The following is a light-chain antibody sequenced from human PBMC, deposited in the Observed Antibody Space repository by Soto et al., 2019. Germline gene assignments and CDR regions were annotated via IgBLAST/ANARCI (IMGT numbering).Light chain of an antibody. CDR1: QSLLYNNTFNY. Sequence: EIVMTQSPLTLPVTPGEPASTSCRSSQSLLYNNTFNYLDWYLQKPGQSPHLLIYLGSNRASGVPDRFSGSGSGTDFSLKISRVEAEDVGTYYCMQALQSLTFGQGTRLEIQ. J-gene: IGKJ5*01. CDR3: MQALQSLT. V-gene: IGKV2-28*01. CDR2: LGS.